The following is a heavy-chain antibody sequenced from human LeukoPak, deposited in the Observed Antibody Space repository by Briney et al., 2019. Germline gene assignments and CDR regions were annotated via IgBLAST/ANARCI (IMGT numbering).Heavy chain of an antibody. CDR2: ITGDGGSA. V-gene: IGHV3-74*03. Sequence: GGSLRLSCAPSGFTFSNYWMHWVRQVPGGGLVWVSRITGDGGSATSTASSKGRFTISRDNAKNTFYLQLARRRAGEPAFYSFPSYIYGSYGLEYWGQGNPVTVSS. J-gene: IGHJ4*02. CDR1: GFTFSNYW. CDR3: PSYIYGSYGLEY. D-gene: IGHD1-26*01.